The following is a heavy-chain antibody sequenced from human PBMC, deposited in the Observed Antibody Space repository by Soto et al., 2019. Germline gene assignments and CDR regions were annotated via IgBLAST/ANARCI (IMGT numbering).Heavy chain of an antibody. Sequence: ASVNVSCTASGYTYTTYYMHWVRQAPGQGLEWMGIINPSGGSTSYAQKFQGRVTMTRDTSTSTVYMELSSLRSEDTAVYYCARDGCSSTSCYLYYYYYMDVWGKGTTVTVSS. D-gene: IGHD2-2*01. V-gene: IGHV1-46*03. CDR1: GYTYTTYY. CDR3: ARDGCSSTSCYLYYYYYMDV. J-gene: IGHJ6*03. CDR2: INPSGGST.